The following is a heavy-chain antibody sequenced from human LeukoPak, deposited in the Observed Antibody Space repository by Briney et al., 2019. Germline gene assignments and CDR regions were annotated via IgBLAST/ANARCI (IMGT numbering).Heavy chain of an antibody. D-gene: IGHD3-22*01. CDR2: ISSSSSYL. CDR1: GFTFSSYS. J-gene: IGHJ4*02. V-gene: IGHV3-21*04. Sequence: GGSLRLSCAASGFTFSSYSMNWVRQAPGKGLEWVSSISSSSSYLYYADSVKGRFTISRDNSKNTLYLQMNLRAEDTAVYYCAKALNYDESSGLIDYWGQGSLVTVSS. CDR3: AKALNYDESSGLIDY.